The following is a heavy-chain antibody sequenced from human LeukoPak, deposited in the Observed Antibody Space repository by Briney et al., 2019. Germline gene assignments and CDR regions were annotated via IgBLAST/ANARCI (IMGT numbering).Heavy chain of an antibody. CDR2: ISSYNTNR. D-gene: IGHD6-13*01. CDR3: AREPQQMVRSDNYLDS. CDR1: GYTFTNYG. Sequence: ASVRVSCKTSGYTFTNYGLTWVRQAPGQGLEWMGWISSYNTNRKYAQKFQGRVTMTTDTSTNTGYMDLRSLRSDDTAVYYCAREPQQMVRSDNYLDSWGQGTLVIVSS. V-gene: IGHV1-18*01. J-gene: IGHJ4*02.